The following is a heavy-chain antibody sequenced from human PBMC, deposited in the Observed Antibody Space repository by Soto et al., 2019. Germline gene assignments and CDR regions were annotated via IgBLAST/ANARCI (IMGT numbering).Heavy chain of an antibody. CDR2: IIPIFGTA. J-gene: IGHJ6*02. V-gene: IGHV1-69*12. CDR1: GGTFSSYA. Sequence: QVQLVQSGAEVKKPGSSVKVSCKASGGTFSSYAISWVRQAPGQGLEWMGGIIPIFGTADYAQKFQGRVTITADESTSTAYMELSSLRSEDTAMYYCATHEIGHCISASCYKGGYYYGMDVWDQGTTVTVSS. CDR3: ATHEIGHCISASCYKGGYYYGMDV. D-gene: IGHD2-2*02.